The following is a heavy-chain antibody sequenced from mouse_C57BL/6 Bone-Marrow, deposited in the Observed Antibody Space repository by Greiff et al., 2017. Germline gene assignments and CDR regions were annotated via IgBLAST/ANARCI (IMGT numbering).Heavy chain of an antibody. J-gene: IGHJ4*01. D-gene: IGHD2-4*01. V-gene: IGHV1-18*01. CDR3: ARWGLRLRQDYYAMDY. CDR2: INPNNGGT. CDR1: GYTFTDYN. Sequence: EVQLQQSGPELVKPGASVKIPCKASGYTFTDYNMDWVKQSHGKSLEWIGDINPNNGGTIYNEKFKGKATLTVDKSSSTAYMELRSLTSEDTAVYYCARWGLRLRQDYYAMDYWGQGTSVTVSS.